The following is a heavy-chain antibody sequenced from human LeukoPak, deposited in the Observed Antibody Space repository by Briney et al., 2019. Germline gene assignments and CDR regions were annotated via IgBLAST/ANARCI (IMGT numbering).Heavy chain of an antibody. D-gene: IGHD3-3*01. Sequence: PSETLSLTCTVSGGSISSYYWSWIRQPPGKGLEWIGYIYTSGSTNYNPSLKSRVTISVDTSKNQFSLKLSSVTAADTAVYYCARHSADYDFWSGYYYYMDVWGKGTTVTVSS. CDR1: GGSISSYY. CDR2: IYTSGST. J-gene: IGHJ6*03. V-gene: IGHV4-4*09. CDR3: ARHSADYDFWSGYYYYMDV.